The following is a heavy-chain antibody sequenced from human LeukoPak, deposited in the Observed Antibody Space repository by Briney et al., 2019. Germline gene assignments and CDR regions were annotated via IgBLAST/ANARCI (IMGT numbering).Heavy chain of an antibody. CDR3: ARTSGDY. V-gene: IGHV4-39*01. CDR2: IYYSGST. J-gene: IGHJ4*02. Sequence: SETLSLTCTVSGGSISSSSYYWGWIRQPPGKGLEWIGSIYYSGSTYYYPSLKSRVTISVDTSKNQFSLKLSSVTAADTAVYYCARTSGDYWGQGTLVTVSS. CDR1: GGSISSSSYY. D-gene: IGHD3-10*01.